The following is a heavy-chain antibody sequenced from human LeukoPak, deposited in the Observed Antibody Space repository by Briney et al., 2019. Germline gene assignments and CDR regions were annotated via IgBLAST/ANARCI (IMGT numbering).Heavy chain of an antibody. CDR2: ISGSGGST. D-gene: IGHD2-8*01. CDR1: GFTFSSYA. Sequence: GGSLRLSCAASGFTFSSYAVSWVRQAPGKGLEWVSSISGSGGSTYSADSVKGRFTISRDNSKNTLYLQMNSLGAEDTALYYCTKDRSCTNDICHGDFDYWGQGTLVTVSS. J-gene: IGHJ4*02. V-gene: IGHV3-23*01. CDR3: TKDRSCTNDICHGDFDY.